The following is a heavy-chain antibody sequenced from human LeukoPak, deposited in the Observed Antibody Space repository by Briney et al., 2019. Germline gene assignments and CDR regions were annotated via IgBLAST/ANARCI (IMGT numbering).Heavy chain of an antibody. D-gene: IGHD3-10*01. J-gene: IGHJ6*03. CDR3: ARDRGLYGSGSTRYYYYYMDV. V-gene: IGHV4-59*01. Sequence: SETLSLTCAVYGGSFSGYYWSWIRQPPGKGLEWIGYIYYSGSTNYNPSLKSRVTISVDTSKNQFSLKLSSVTAADTAVYYCARDRGLYGSGSTRYYYYYMDVWGKGTTVTISS. CDR1: GGSFSGYY. CDR2: IYYSGST.